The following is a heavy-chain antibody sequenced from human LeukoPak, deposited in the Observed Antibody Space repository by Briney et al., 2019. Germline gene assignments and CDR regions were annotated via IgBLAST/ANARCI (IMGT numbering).Heavy chain of an antibody. CDR2: INHSGST. Sequence: SETLSLTCAVYGGPFSGYYWSWIRQPPGKGLEWIGEINHSGSTNYNPSLKSRVTISVDTSKNQFSLKLSSVTAADTAVYYCARGTAMVIPIRYYYMDVWGKGTTVTVSS. CDR3: ARGTAMVIPIRYYYMDV. J-gene: IGHJ6*03. CDR1: GGPFSGYY. V-gene: IGHV4-34*01. D-gene: IGHD5-18*01.